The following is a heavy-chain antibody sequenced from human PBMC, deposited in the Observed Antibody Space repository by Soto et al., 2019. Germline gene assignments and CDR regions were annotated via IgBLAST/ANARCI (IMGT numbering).Heavy chain of an antibody. CDR2: IIPIFGTA. CDR1: GGAFSSYA. J-gene: IGHJ4*02. CDR3: AGAGPLGSSSGGSCSACK. D-gene: IGHD2-15*01. V-gene: IGHV1-69*13. Sequence: GASVKVSCKASGGAFSSYAISWVRQAPGQGLEWMGGIIPIFGTANYAQKFQGRVTITADESTSTAYMELSSLRSEDTAVYYCAGAGPLGSSSGGSCSACKWGKGTLVPVPS.